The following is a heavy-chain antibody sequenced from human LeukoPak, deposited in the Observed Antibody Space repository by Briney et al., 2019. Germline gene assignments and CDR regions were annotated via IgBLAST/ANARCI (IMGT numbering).Heavy chain of an antibody. D-gene: IGHD3-10*01. CDR1: GGSISSYY. V-gene: IGHV4-59*12. J-gene: IGHJ4*02. Sequence: SETLSLTCTVSGGSISSYYWSWIRQPPGKGLEWIGYIYYSGSTNYNPSLKSRVTISVDTSKNQFSLKLSSVTAADTAVYYCARGRGRSFWGQGTLVTVSS. CDR3: ARGRGRSF. CDR2: IYYSGST.